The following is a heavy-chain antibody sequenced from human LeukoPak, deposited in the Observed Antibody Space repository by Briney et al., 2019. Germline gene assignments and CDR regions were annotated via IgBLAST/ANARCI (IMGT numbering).Heavy chain of an antibody. CDR2: ISTSSNYR. J-gene: IGHJ1*01. D-gene: IGHD6-6*01. V-gene: IGHV3-21*01. Sequence: GGSLRLSCAASGFTFSYYEMNWVRQAPGKGLEWVSSISTSSNYRYYADSVKGRFTISRDNAKKLLYLQMNSLRAEDTAVYCARSSIAAPRHKEYFQHWGQGTLVTVSS. CDR1: GFTFSYYE. CDR3: ARSSIAAPRHKEYFQH.